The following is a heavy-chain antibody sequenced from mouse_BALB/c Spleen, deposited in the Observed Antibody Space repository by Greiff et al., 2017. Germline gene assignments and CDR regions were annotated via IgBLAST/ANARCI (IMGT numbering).Heavy chain of an antibody. V-gene: IGHV1S81*02. CDR3: TRDYDYDRKAWVAY. Sequence: VQLQQSGAELVKPGASVKLSCKASGYTFTSYYMYWVKQRPGQGLEWIGEINPSNGGTNFNEKFKSKATLTVDKSSSTAYMQLSSLTSEDSAVYYCTRDYDYDRKAWVAYWGQGTLVTVSA. J-gene: IGHJ3*01. CDR1: GYTFTSYY. CDR2: INPSNGGT. D-gene: IGHD2-4*01.